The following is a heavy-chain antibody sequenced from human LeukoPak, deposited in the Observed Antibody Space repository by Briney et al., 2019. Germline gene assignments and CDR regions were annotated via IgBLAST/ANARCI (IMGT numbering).Heavy chain of an antibody. J-gene: IGHJ4*02. D-gene: IGHD3-10*01. V-gene: IGHV4-59*12. Sequence: PSETLSLTCTVSGGSISSYYWSWIRQPPGKGLEWIGYIYYSGSTNYNPSLKSRVTISVDTSKNQFSLKLSSVTAADTAVYYCVRGIYGSGSYYNDYWGQGTLVTVSS. CDR1: GGSISSYY. CDR2: IYYSGST. CDR3: VRGIYGSGSYYNDY.